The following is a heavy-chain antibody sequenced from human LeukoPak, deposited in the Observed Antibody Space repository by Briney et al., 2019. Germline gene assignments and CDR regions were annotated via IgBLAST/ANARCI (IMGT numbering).Heavy chain of an antibody. V-gene: IGHV3-21*01. CDR1: GFTFSSYS. Sequence: PGGSLRLSCAASGFTFSSYSMNWVRQAPGKGLEWVSSISSSSSYIYYADSVKGRFTISRDNAKNSLYLQMNSLRAEDTAVYYCARVRGSQHYYMDVWGKGTTVTVSS. J-gene: IGHJ6*03. CDR3: ARVRGSQHYYMDV. D-gene: IGHD3-16*01. CDR2: ISSSSSYI.